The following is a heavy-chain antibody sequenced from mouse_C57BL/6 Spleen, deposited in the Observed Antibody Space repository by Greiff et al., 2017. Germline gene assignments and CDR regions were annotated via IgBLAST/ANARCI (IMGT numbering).Heavy chain of an antibody. D-gene: IGHD1-1*01. Sequence: QVQLQQPGAELVKPGASVTLSCKASGYTFTSYWMHWVKQRPGQGLEWIGMIHPNSGSTNYNEKFKSKATLTVDKSSSTAYMQLSSLTSEDSAVYYCALTGYGSGYEYWDFDVWGTGTTVTVSS. CDR2: IHPNSGST. V-gene: IGHV1-64*01. CDR3: ALTGYGSGYEYWDFDV. CDR1: GYTFTSYW. J-gene: IGHJ1*03.